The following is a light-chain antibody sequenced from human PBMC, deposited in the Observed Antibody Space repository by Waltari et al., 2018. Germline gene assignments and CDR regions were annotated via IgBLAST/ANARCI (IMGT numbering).Light chain of an antibody. CDR3: QQRSNWPLT. J-gene: IGKJ4*01. CDR2: DAS. CDR1: QSVSSY. V-gene: IGKV3-11*01. Sequence: EIVLTQSPPILSLSPRERDTHSCRASQSVSSYLAWYQQKPGQAPRLLIYDASNRATGIPARFSGSGSGTDFTLTISSLEPEDFAVYYCQQRSNWPLTFGGGTKVEIK.